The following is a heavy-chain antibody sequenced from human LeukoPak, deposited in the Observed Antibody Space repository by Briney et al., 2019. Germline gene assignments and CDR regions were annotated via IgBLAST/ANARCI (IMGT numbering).Heavy chain of an antibody. V-gene: IGHV3-23*01. CDR3: APGGYFDY. J-gene: IGHJ4*02. CDR2: VSGSGGGT. Sequence: GGSLRLSCAASGFTFSSYAMNWVRQAPGKGLGWVSAVSGSGGGTYYADSVEGRFTISRDDSKNTLYLQMNNLRVEDTAVYYCAPGGYFDYWGQGTLVTVSS. D-gene: IGHD3-10*01. CDR1: GFTFSSYA.